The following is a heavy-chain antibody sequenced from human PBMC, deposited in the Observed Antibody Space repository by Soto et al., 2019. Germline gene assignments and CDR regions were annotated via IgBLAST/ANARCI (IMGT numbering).Heavy chain of an antibody. V-gene: IGHV3-66*01. CDR1: GFTVSSNY. J-gene: IGHJ3*02. D-gene: IGHD3-10*01. CDR3: ARPPPGLRWFGEKEADDAFGI. CDR2: IYSGGST. Sequence: EVQLVESGGGLVQPGGSLRLSCAASGFTVSSNYMSWVRQAPGKGLEWVSVIYSGGSTYYADSVKGRFTISRDNSKNTPYLQMTSVRAEDTAVYYCARPPPGLRWFGEKEADDAFGIWGQGTMVTVSS.